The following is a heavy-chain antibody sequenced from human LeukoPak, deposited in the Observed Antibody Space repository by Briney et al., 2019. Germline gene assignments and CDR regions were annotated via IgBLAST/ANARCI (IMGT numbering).Heavy chain of an antibody. V-gene: IGHV4-38-2*02. CDR3: AANYDILTGYNY. J-gene: IGHJ4*02. Sequence: SETLSLTCTVSGYSISSGYYWGWIRQPPGKGLEWIGSIYHSGSTYYNPSLKSRVTISVDTSKNQFSLKLSSVTAADTAVYYCAANYDILTGYNYWGQGTLVTVSS. CDR2: IYHSGST. D-gene: IGHD3-9*01. CDR1: GYSISSGYY.